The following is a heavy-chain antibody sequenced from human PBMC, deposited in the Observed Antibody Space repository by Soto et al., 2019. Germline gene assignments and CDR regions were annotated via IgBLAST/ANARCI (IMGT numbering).Heavy chain of an antibody. J-gene: IGHJ4*02. CDR3: AKRAVVGAARYFDY. Sequence: PGGSLRLSRAASGFTFSGYAMSGVRQAPGKGLQWVSTIGASTNSYYPDSVKGRFTISRDNSKNTLYLQMNSLRAEDTAVYYCAKRAVVGAARYFDYWGLGTLVTVSP. V-gene: IGHV3-23*01. D-gene: IGHD2-15*01. CDR1: GFTFSGYA. CDR2: IGASTNS.